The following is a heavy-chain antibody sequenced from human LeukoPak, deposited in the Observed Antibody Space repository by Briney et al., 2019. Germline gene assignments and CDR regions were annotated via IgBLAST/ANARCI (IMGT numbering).Heavy chain of an antibody. V-gene: IGHV3-53*01. CDR3: ATRNY. CDR1: GFTVGNNY. Sequence: GGSLRLSCAASGFTVGNNYMSWVRQAPGKGLEWVSLIYTGGATFYADSVKDRFTISRDNSKNTLYLQMNSLRADDTAVYYCATRNYWGQGTLVTVSS. J-gene: IGHJ4*02. CDR2: IYTGGAT.